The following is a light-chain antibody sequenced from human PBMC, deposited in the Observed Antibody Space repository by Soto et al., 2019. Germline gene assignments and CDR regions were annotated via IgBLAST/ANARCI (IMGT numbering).Light chain of an antibody. V-gene: IGKV3-20*01. CDR3: QQYGNSPFT. CDR2: GAS. CDR1: QTVSRSA. Sequence: EIVLTQSPGTLSLSPGERATLSCRASQTVSRSALAWYQQKPGQAPRLLIYGASNRATGIPDRFSGSGSGTDFTLTISRLEPEDFEVYYCQQYGNSPFTFGGGTRLEIK. J-gene: IGKJ5*01.